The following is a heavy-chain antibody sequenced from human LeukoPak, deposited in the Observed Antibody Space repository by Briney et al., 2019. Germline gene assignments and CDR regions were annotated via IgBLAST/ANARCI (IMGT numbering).Heavy chain of an antibody. D-gene: IGHD1-26*01. Sequence: ASVKVSCKASGGTFSSYAISWVRQAPGQGLEWIGGIIPIFGTANYAQKFQGRVTITADESTSTAYMELSSLRSEDTAVYYCARDGRFAAYEPDYWGQGTLVTVSS. CDR1: GGTFSSYA. CDR2: IIPIFGTA. V-gene: IGHV1-69*13. CDR3: ARDGRFAAYEPDY. J-gene: IGHJ4*02.